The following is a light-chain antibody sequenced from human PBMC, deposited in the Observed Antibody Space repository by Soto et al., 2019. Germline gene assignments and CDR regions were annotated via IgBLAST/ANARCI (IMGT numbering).Light chain of an antibody. Sequence: SYELTQPPSVSVAPGQTATITCGGNNIGDKSVHWYQQTPGQAPVLVVHDDSDRPSGIPERFSGSNSGSTATLTISRVEAGDEADYYCHVWDSSSDLVVFGGGIKLTVL. J-gene: IGLJ2*01. CDR2: DDS. CDR1: NIGDKS. V-gene: IGLV3-21*02. CDR3: HVWDSSSDLVV.